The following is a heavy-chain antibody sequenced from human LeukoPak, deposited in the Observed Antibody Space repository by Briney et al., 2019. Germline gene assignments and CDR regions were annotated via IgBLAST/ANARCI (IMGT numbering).Heavy chain of an antibody. D-gene: IGHD5-24*01. Sequence: ASVKVSCKASGYTFTGYYMHWVRQAPGQGLEWMGWINPNNGGTNYAQKFQGRVTMTRDTSISTAYMELSRLRSDDTAVYYCARVGVMATIGYWGQGTLVTVSS. J-gene: IGHJ4*02. V-gene: IGHV1-2*02. CDR1: GYTFTGYY. CDR3: ARVGVMATIGY. CDR2: INPNNGGT.